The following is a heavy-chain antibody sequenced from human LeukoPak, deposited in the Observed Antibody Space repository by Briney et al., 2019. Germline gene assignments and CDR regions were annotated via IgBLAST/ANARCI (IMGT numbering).Heavy chain of an antibody. V-gene: IGHV1-2*02. J-gene: IGHJ4*02. Sequence: ASVTLSLTASGYAFTVYYLHWVRQAPGQGLEWVGLINPNSGGTNYAQKFQGRVTMTRDTSISTVYMELSRLRSDDTAVYYCSREDYWGQGTLVTVSS. CDR2: INPNSGGT. CDR3: SREDY. CDR1: GYAFTVYY.